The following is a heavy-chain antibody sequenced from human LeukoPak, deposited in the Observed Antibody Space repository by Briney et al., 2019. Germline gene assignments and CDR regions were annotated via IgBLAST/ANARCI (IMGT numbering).Heavy chain of an antibody. Sequence: ASVKVSCKASGYTITNNYMHWVRQAPGQGLEWMGVINPSGTGTSYAQNFQGRLTMTRDTSTTTVYMELSGLRSEDTAIYYCARIRDGYNDAYDIWGQGTVVTVPS. CDR2: INPSGTGT. J-gene: IGHJ3*02. D-gene: IGHD5-24*01. CDR3: ARIRDGYNDAYDI. CDR1: GYTITNNY. V-gene: IGHV1-46*01.